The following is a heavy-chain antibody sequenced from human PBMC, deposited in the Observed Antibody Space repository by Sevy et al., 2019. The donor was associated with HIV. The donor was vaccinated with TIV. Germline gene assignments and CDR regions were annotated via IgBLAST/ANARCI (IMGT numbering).Heavy chain of an antibody. V-gene: IGHV3-7*01. Sequence: GGSLRLSCAASGLTFSNFWMTWVRQAPGKGLEWVANINADGGVKYYVDSVKGRFTISRDNSKNSLFLQMNSLRVEDTAIYYCARDDRVSVWLFDYWGQGTPVTVSS. CDR2: INADGGVK. J-gene: IGHJ4*02. CDR3: ARDDRVSVWLFDY. CDR1: GLTFSNFW. D-gene: IGHD6-19*01.